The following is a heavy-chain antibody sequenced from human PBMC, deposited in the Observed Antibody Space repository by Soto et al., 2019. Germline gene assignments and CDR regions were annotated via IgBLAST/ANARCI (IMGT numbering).Heavy chain of an antibody. CDR2: IIPIFGTA. CDR3: ARDGIAAAARPPHYYYGMDA. D-gene: IGHD6-13*01. CDR1: GGTFSSYA. J-gene: IGHJ6*02. Sequence: VASVKVSCKASGGTFSSYAISWVRQAPGQGLEWMGGIIPIFGTANYAQKFQGRVTITADESTSTAYMELSSLRSEDTAVYYCARDGIAAAARPPHYYYGMDAWGQGTAVTVSS. V-gene: IGHV1-69*13.